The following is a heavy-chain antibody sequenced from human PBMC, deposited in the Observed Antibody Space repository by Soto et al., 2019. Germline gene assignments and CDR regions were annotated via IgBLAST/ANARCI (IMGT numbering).Heavy chain of an antibody. J-gene: IGHJ4*02. D-gene: IGHD3-9*01. CDR3: ARGTPDILIGSY. CDR1: GGTFSSYA. CDR2: IIPIFGTA. V-gene: IGHV1-69*13. Sequence: ASVKVSCKASGGTFSSYAISWVRQAPGQGLEWMGGIIPIFGTANYAQKFQGRVTITADESTGTAYMELSSLRSEDTAVYYCARGTPDILIGSYWGQGTLVTVSS.